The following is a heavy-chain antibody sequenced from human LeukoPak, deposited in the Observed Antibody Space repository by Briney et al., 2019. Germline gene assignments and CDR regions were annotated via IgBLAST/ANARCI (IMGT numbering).Heavy chain of an antibody. Sequence: PGGSLRLSCAASGFTFSNYGMHWVRQAPGKGLEWVAVISDDGSNKHYTDSVKGQFTISRDNSKNTMLLQMNSLRAEDTSVYYCAKAQLNYDILTGYYADPDAFDIWGQGTMVTVSS. J-gene: IGHJ3*02. V-gene: IGHV3-30*18. D-gene: IGHD3-9*01. CDR2: ISDDGSNK. CDR3: AKAQLNYDILTGYYADPDAFDI. CDR1: GFTFSNYG.